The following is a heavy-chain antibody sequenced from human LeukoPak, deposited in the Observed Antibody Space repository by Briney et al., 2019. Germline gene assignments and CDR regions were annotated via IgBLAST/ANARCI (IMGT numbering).Heavy chain of an antibody. J-gene: IGHJ4*02. D-gene: IGHD3-16*01. CDR3: ARDAYLSR. Sequence: GGSLRLSCAASGFTFSSYWMSWVRQAPGKGLEWVANIKQDGSEKYYVDSVKGRFTISRDNSKNTLYLQMNSLRDEDTAIYYCARDAYLSRWGQGTLVTVSS. V-gene: IGHV3-7*03. CDR2: IKQDGSEK. CDR1: GFTFSSYW.